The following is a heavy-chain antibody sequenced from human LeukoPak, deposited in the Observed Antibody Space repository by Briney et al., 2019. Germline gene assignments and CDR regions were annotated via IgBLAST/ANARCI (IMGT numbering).Heavy chain of an antibody. CDR3: ARRLTYYDILTGYDAFDI. CDR1: GFTVSSNY. J-gene: IGHJ3*02. V-gene: IGHV3-66*01. D-gene: IGHD3-9*01. CDR2: IYSGGST. Sequence: GGSLRLSCAASGFTVSSNYMSWVRQAPGKGLEWVSVIYSGGSTYYADSVKGRFTISRDNSKNTLYLQMSSLRAEDTAVYYCARRLTYYDILTGYDAFDIWGQGTMVTVSS.